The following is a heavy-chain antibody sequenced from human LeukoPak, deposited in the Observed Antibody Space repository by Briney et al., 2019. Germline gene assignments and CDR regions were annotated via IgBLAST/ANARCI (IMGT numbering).Heavy chain of an antibody. D-gene: IGHD6-13*01. CDR1: GFTFSSYG. J-gene: IGHJ4*02. CDR3: AKDFLYSSSWYLDY. V-gene: IGHV3-30*18. Sequence: GRSLRLSCAASGFTFSSYGMHWVRQAPGKGLEWVAVISYGGSNKYYADSVKGRFTISRDNSKNTLYLQMNSLRAEDTAVYYCAKDFLYSSSWYLDYWGQGTLVTVSS. CDR2: ISYGGSNK.